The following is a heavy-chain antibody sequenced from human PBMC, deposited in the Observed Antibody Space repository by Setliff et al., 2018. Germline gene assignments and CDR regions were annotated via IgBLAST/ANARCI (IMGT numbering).Heavy chain of an antibody. V-gene: IGHV4-61*10. Sequence: SETLSLTCTVTGGSFDSGTHYWSWIRQPAGKVPEWIGLIQGTGNTNYNPPLQSRATISIDTSKNQLSLKLDSLTAADTAVYFCAKLPRTVTHFDYWGQGALVTVSS. CDR2: IQGTGNT. CDR1: GGSFDSGTHY. J-gene: IGHJ4*02. CDR3: AKLPRTVTHFDY. D-gene: IGHD4-17*01.